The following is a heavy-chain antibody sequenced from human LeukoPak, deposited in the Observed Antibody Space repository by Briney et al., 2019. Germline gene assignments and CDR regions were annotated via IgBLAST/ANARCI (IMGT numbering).Heavy chain of an antibody. D-gene: IGHD7-27*01. CDR3: AGTLGYYFDY. CDR1: GGSISSGRYH. V-gene: IGHV4-61*02. CDR2: IYTSGST. Sequence: SQPLPLTCTVSGGSISSGRYHWSWIRQPAGKALEWIGRIYTSGSTNYNPSLKSRVTISVDMSKIQFSLKLSSVTAADTAVYYCAGTLGYYFDYWGQGTLVTVSS. J-gene: IGHJ4*02.